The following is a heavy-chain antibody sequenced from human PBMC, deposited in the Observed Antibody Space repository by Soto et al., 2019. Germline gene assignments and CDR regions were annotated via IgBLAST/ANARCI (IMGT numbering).Heavy chain of an antibody. V-gene: IGHV1-69*13. Sequence: SVKVSCKASGGTFSSYAISWVRQAPGQGLEWMGGIIPIFGTANYAQKFQGRVTITADESTSTAYMELSSLRSEDTAVYYCAARRGGYSYGYQYYYYGMDVWGQGTTVTVSS. D-gene: IGHD5-18*01. CDR1: GGTFSSYA. CDR2: IIPIFGTA. J-gene: IGHJ6*02. CDR3: AARRGGYSYGYQYYYYGMDV.